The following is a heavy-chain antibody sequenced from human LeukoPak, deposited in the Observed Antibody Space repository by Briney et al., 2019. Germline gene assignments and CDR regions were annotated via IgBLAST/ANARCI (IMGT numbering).Heavy chain of an antibody. J-gene: IGHJ4*02. CDR3: AREGIQLWLDY. Sequence: AGGSLRLSCAASGFTFSNVWMSWVRQVPGKGLEWVGRIRRKTDGETTDHAAPVKGRFTISRDDSKNTLYLQMNSLKTEDTAVYYCAREGIQLWLDYWGQGTLVTVSS. CDR2: IRRKTDGETT. CDR1: GFTFSNVW. D-gene: IGHD5-18*01. V-gene: IGHV3-15*01.